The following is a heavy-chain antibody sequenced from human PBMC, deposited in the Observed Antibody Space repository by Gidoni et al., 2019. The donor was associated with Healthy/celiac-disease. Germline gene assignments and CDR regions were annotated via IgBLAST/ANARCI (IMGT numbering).Heavy chain of an antibody. V-gene: IGHV2-5*02. CDR1: GFSLSTSGVG. CDR2: IYWDDDK. CDR3: ARSEQYYYGSGSYYLFDY. J-gene: IGHJ4*02. D-gene: IGHD3-10*01. Sequence: QITLKESGPTLVKPTQTLTLTCTFSGFSLSTSGVGVGWIRQPPGKALEWLALIYWDDDKRYSPSLKSRLTITKDTSKNQVVLTMTNMDPVDTATYYCARSEQYYYGSGSYYLFDYWGQGTLVTVSS.